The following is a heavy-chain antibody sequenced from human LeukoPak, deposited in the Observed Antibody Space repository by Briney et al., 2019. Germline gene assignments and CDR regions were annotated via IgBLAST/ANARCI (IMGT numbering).Heavy chain of an antibody. Sequence: PGGSLRLSCAAPGFTFSTYAMSWVRQAPGKGLEWVSTISGSGDSTYYADSVKGRFTISRDNSKNMLYLQMNSLRAEDTAVYYCAKNGVGATWGNYFDYWGQGTLVTVSS. CDR2: ISGSGDST. CDR3: AKNGVGATWGNYFDY. CDR1: GFTFSTYA. D-gene: IGHD1-26*01. V-gene: IGHV3-23*01. J-gene: IGHJ4*02.